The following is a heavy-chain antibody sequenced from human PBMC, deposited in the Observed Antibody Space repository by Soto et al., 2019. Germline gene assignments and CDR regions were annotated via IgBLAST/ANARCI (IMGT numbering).Heavy chain of an antibody. V-gene: IGHV3-23*01. Sequence: PGGSLRLSCAASGFTLSSYAMSWVRQSPGKGLEWVSAVSSTGSGTYYIDSVRGRFTISRDNSKNMLYLQMNNLRAEDTAVDYCAQDLGSGWHHFNWFDPWGQGTLVTVSS. J-gene: IGHJ5*02. CDR1: GFTLSSYA. D-gene: IGHD6-19*01. CDR2: VSSTGSGT. CDR3: AQDLGSGWHHFNWFDP.